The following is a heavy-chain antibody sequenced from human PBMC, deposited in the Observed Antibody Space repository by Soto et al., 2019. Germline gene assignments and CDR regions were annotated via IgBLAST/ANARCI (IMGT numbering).Heavy chain of an antibody. CDR3: ARVGYSGYEQQYYFDY. CDR1: GGSISSGGYY. CDR2: IYYSGST. Sequence: SETLSLTCTVSGGSISSGGYYWSWIRQHPGKGLEWIGYIYYSGSTYYNPSLKSRVTISVDTSKNQFSLKLSSVTAADTAVYYCARVGYSGYEQQYYFDYWGQGTLVTVSS. J-gene: IGHJ4*02. D-gene: IGHD5-12*01. V-gene: IGHV4-31*03.